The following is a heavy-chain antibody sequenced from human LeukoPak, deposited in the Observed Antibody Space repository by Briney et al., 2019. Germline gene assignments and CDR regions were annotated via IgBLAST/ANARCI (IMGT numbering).Heavy chain of an antibody. CDR2: INHSGGT. V-gene: IGHV4-34*01. CDR3: ASDDYGDLVNAFDI. Sequence: PSGTLSLTCTVSGGSISSYYWSWIRQPPGKGLEWIGEINHSGGTNYNPSLKSRVTISLDTSKNHFSLKLTSVTAADTAVYYCASDDYGDLVNAFDIWGQGTMVTVSS. J-gene: IGHJ3*02. D-gene: IGHD4-17*01. CDR1: GGSISSYY.